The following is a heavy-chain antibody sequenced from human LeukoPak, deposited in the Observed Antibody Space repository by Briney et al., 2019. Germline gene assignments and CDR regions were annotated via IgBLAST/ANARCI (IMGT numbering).Heavy chain of an antibody. CDR2: ITGSGGST. V-gene: IGHV3-23*01. Sequence: LRLSCAVSGFTFSSYAMSWVRQAPGKGLEWVSTITGSGGSTYHADSVKGRFTISRDNSKNTLYLQMNSLRAEGTAVYYCAKKSGRMEYYGMDVWGQGTTVTVSS. CDR1: GFTFSSYA. CDR3: AKKSGRMEYYGMDV. D-gene: IGHD2-8*01. J-gene: IGHJ6*02.